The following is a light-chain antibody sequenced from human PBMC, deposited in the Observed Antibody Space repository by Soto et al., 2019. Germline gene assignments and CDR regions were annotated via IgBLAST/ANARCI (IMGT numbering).Light chain of an antibody. CDR2: GVS. Sequence: QSVLTQPASVSGSPGQSITISCTGTSSDVGGYNYVSWYQQHPGKAPKLIIYGVSSRPSGVSNRFSGSKSGNTASLTISGLQAEDEADYYCSSYTSSSTLVVFGGGTKLTVL. V-gene: IGLV2-14*01. CDR1: SSDVGGYNY. CDR3: SSYTSSSTLVV. J-gene: IGLJ2*01.